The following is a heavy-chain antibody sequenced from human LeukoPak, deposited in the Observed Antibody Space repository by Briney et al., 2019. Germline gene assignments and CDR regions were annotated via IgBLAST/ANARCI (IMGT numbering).Heavy chain of an antibody. CDR2: INHSGST. CDR1: GGSFSGYY. V-gene: IGHV4-34*01. CDR3: ARGKRYCSSTSCYASWFDP. Sequence: PSETLSLTCAVYGGSFSGYYWSWIRQPPGKGLKWIGEINHSGSTNYNPSLKSRVTISVDTSKNQFSLKLSSVTAADTAVYYCARGKRYCSSTSCYASWFDPWGQGTLVTVSP. J-gene: IGHJ5*02. D-gene: IGHD2-2*01.